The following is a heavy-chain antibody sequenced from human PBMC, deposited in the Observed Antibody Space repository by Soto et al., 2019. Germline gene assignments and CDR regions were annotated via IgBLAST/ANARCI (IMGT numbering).Heavy chain of an antibody. Sequence: EVQLGESGGGLVQPGGSLRLSCAASGFTFSSYDMHWVRQATRKGLELVSAIGTAGDTYYPGSVKGRFTISRENAKNSFALQMNSLRAGDTAVYSCARDLVSANYGMDVWGQGTTVTVSS. CDR1: GFTFSSYD. J-gene: IGHJ6*02. CDR2: IGTAGDT. D-gene: IGHD6-13*01. CDR3: ARDLVSANYGMDV. V-gene: IGHV3-13*01.